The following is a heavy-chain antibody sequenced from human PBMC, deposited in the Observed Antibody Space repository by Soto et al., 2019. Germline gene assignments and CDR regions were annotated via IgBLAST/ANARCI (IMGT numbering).Heavy chain of an antibody. D-gene: IGHD3-3*01. CDR2: INPNSGGT. J-gene: IGHJ3*02. CDR3: ARQRFLDRNLADDAFDI. V-gene: IGHV1-2*04. CDR1: GYTFTGYY. Sequence: ASVKVSCKASGYTFTGYYMHWVRQAPGQGLEWMGWINPNSGGTNYAQKFQGWVTMTRDTSISTAYMELSRLRSDDTAVYYCARQRFLDRNLADDAFDIWGQGTMVTGS.